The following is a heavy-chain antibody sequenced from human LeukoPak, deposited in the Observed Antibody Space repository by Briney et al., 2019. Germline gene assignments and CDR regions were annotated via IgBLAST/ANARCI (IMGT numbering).Heavy chain of an antibody. Sequence: PGGSMRLSCAASGFTFSSYGMHWVRQAPGKGLEWVAVIWYDGSNKYYADSVKGRFTISRDNSKNTLYLQMNSLRAEDTAVYYCARAGHYGSGSYPDYWGQGTLVTVSS. V-gene: IGHV3-33*01. CDR1: GFTFSSYG. D-gene: IGHD3-10*01. J-gene: IGHJ4*02. CDR3: ARAGHYGSGSYPDY. CDR2: IWYDGSNK.